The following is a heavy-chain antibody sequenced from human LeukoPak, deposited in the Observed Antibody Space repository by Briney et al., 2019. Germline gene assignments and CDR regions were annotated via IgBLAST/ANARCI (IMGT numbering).Heavy chain of an antibody. J-gene: IGHJ4*02. D-gene: IGHD4-17*01. CDR2: MNPNSGGT. CDR1: GYTFTGYY. V-gene: IGHV1-2*02. Sequence: GASVKVSCKASGYTFTGYYMHWVRQAPGQGLKWMGWMNPNSGGTNYAQKFQGRVTMTRDTSISTAYMELSRLRSDHTAVYYCARVPLYYGDYLFDYWGQGTLVTVSS. CDR3: ARVPLYYGDYLFDY.